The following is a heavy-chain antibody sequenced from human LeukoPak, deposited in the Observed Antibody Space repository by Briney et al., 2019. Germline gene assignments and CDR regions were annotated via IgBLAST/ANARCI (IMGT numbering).Heavy chain of an antibody. CDR2: IYSGGST. CDR1: GFTVSSNY. J-gene: IGHJ4*02. Sequence: GSLRLSCAASGFTVSSNYMSWVRQAPGKGLEWVSVIYSGGSTYYADSVKGRFTISRDNAKNSLYLQMNSLRAEDTAVYYCARDLVVTAIIWGQGTLVTVSS. V-gene: IGHV3-66*01. D-gene: IGHD2-21*02. CDR3: ARDLVVTAII.